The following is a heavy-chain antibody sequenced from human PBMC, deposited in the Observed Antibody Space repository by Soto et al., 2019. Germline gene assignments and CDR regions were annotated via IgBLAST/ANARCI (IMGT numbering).Heavy chain of an antibody. V-gene: IGHV4-31*03. J-gene: IGHJ5*02. Sequence: PSETLSLTCTVSGGSISSGGYYWSWIRQHPGKGLEWIGYIYYSGSTYYNPSLKSRVTISVDTSKNQFSLKLSSVTAADTAVYYCARDIGRMDYIWFDPWGQGTLVTVSS. CDR3: ARDIGRMDYIWFDP. D-gene: IGHD2-15*01. CDR2: IYYSGST. CDR1: GGSISSGGYY.